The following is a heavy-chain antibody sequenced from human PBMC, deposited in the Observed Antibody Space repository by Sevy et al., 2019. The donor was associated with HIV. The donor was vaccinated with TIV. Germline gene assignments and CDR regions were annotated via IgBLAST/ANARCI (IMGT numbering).Heavy chain of an antibody. CDR1: GFTFSSYA. J-gene: IGHJ2*01. CDR3: GQVGGVGWYWYFDL. D-gene: IGHD6-19*01. CDR2: VSGRVGST. Sequence: GGSLRLSCAASGFTFSSYAMRWVRQAPGKGLEWVSTVSGRVGSTHYADSVKGRFTISRDISKNTLYIQMNSLRAEDTAVYYCGQVGGVGWYWYFDLWGRGTLVTVSS. V-gene: IGHV3-23*01.